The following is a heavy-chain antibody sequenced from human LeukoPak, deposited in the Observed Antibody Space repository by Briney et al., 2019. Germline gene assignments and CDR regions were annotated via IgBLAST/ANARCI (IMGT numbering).Heavy chain of an antibody. D-gene: IGHD1-1*01. CDR2: IYYRSKWYN. V-gene: IGHV6-1*01. CDR1: GDSVSSNSAA. Sequence: SQTLSLTCALSGDSVSSNSAAWSWIRQSPSRGLEWLGRIYYRSKWYNDSTVSVKSRITLNPDTSKHQFSLQLNSVTPEDTAVYYCGTGNDAFDIWGQGTMVTVSS. J-gene: IGHJ3*02. CDR3: GTGNDAFDI.